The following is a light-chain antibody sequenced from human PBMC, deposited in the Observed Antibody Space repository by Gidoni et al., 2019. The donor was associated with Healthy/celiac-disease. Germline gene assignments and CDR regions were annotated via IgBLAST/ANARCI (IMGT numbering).Light chain of an antibody. CDR2: GAS. CDR3: QQYNNWPLT. V-gene: IGKV3-15*01. J-gene: IGKJ4*01. Sequence: EIEMTQSPATLSGSPGERATLSCRASQSVSSNLAWYQQKPGQAPRLLIYGASTRATGIPARFSGSGSGTEFTLTISSLQSEDFAVYYCQQYNNWPLTFGGGTKVEIK. CDR1: QSVSSN.